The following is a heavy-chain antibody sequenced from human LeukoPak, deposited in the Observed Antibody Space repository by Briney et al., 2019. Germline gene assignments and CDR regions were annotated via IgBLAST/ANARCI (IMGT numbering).Heavy chain of an antibody. Sequence: PSLTLSLTCTVSGGSITNFYGGWIRQSPGKGLELIGYIYYSGTTNYSPSLKSRVSISVDTSKKQFSLKLSSVTAADTAVYYCARSPGGGFDIWGQGTMVTVAS. CDR3: ARSPGGGFDI. J-gene: IGHJ3*02. V-gene: IGHV4-59*01. CDR1: GGSITNFY. D-gene: IGHD2-15*01. CDR2: IYYSGTT.